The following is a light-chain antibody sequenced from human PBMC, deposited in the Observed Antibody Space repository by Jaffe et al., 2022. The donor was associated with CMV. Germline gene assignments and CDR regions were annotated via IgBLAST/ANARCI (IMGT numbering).Light chain of an antibody. Sequence: QSVLTQPPSLSGAPGQRLTISCTGSSSNIGAGYDVHWYQQFPGTAPKLLIYENNNRPSGVPDRFSASKSATSGTASLAIAGLQADDEAVYYCQSYDSSLRGWEIFGGGTKLTVL. CDR1: SSNIGAGYD. V-gene: IGLV1-40*01. CDR3: QSYDSSLRGWEI. J-gene: IGLJ2*01. CDR2: ENN.